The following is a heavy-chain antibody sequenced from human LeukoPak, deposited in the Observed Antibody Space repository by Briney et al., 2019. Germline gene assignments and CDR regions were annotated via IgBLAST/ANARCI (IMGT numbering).Heavy chain of an antibody. CDR2: INSDGRST. J-gene: IGHJ4*02. V-gene: IGHV3-74*01. D-gene: IGHD3-10*01. CDR1: GFTFSNYW. Sequence: PSGGSLRLSCAASGFTFSNYWMHWVRQAPGKGLVWVSRINSDGRSTNYADSVKGRFTISRDNAKNTLYLQMNSLRVEDTAVYYCVRDRHYIGNREVRFPYWGQGALVTVSS. CDR3: VRDRHYIGNREVRFPY.